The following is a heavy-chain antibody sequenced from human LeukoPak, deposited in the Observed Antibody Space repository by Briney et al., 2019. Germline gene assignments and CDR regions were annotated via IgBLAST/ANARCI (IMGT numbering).Heavy chain of an antibody. Sequence: ASVKVSCKASGYTFTSYGFSWVRQAPGQGLEWMGWISAYNGNTNYAQKLQGRVTMTTDTSTSTAYMELRSLRSDDTAVYYCARVAYYDILTGYYSQQRNNWFDPWGQGTLVTVSS. V-gene: IGHV1-18*01. D-gene: IGHD3-9*01. CDR1: GYTFTSYG. J-gene: IGHJ5*02. CDR2: ISAYNGNT. CDR3: ARVAYYDILTGYYSQQRNNWFDP.